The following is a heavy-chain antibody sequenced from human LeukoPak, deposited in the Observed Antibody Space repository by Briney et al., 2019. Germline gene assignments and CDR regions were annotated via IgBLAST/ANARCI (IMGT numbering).Heavy chain of an antibody. CDR2: ISAYNGNT. D-gene: IGHD3-3*01. Sequence: ASVKVSCKASGYTFTSYGISWVRQAPGQGLEWMGWISAYNGNTNYAQKLQGRVTMTTDISTSTAYMELRSLRSDDTAVYYCARDRGVLEWLDLAPIDYWGQGTLVTVSS. V-gene: IGHV1-18*01. CDR1: GYTFTSYG. CDR3: ARDRGVLEWLDLAPIDY. J-gene: IGHJ4*02.